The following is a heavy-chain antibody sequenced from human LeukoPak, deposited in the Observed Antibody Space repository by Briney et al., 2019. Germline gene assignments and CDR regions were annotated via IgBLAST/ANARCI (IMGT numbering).Heavy chain of an antibody. CDR2: ISGSGGST. Sequence: GGSLRLSCAASGFTFSSYAMSWVRQAPGKGLEWVSAISGSGGSTYYADSVKGRFTISRDNAKNSLYLQMNSLRAEDTAVYYCARDFYGDPRFDYWGQGTLVTVSS. J-gene: IGHJ4*02. CDR1: GFTFSSYA. D-gene: IGHD4-17*01. CDR3: ARDFYGDPRFDY. V-gene: IGHV3-23*01.